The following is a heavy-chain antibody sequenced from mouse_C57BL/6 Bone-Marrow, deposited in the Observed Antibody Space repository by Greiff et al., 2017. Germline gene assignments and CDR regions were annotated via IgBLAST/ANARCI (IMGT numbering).Heavy chain of an antibody. CDR1: GYTFTDYY. V-gene: IGHV1-26*01. D-gene: IGHD1-1*01. Sequence: EVQLQQSGPELVKPGASVKISCKASGYTFTDYYMNWVKQSHGKSLEWIGDINPNNGGTSYNQKFKGKATLTVDKSSSTAYMELRSLTSEDSAVYYCARGLLITPGGYWGQGTTLTVSS. CDR2: INPNNGGT. J-gene: IGHJ2*01. CDR3: ARGLLITPGGY.